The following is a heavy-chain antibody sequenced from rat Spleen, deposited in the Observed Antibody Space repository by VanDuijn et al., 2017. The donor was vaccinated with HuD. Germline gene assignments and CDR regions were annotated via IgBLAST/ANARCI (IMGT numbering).Heavy chain of an antibody. CDR1: GFTFNNYD. J-gene: IGHJ3*01. V-gene: IGHV5-25*01. D-gene: IGHD1-11*01. CDR2: ISFDGTST. CDR3: ARHTAYWFAY. Sequence: EVQLVESGGGLVQPGRSVTLSCAASGFTFNNYDMAWVRQAPTKGLEWVASISFDGTSTYYRDSVKGRFAISRDNARSTLYLQMDSLRSEDTATYYCARHTAYWFAYWGQGTLVTVSS.